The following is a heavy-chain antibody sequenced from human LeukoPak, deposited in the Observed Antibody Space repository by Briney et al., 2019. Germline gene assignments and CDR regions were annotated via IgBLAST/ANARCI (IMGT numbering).Heavy chain of an antibody. CDR1: GGSFSSYY. Sequence: ASETLSLTCAVYGGSFSSYYWSWIRQPPGKGLEWIGYIYYSGSTNYNPSLKSRVTISVDTSKNQFSLKLSSVTAADTAVYYCARWGPGYDSSGYHNWFDPWGQGTLVTVSS. CDR2: IYYSGST. J-gene: IGHJ5*02. D-gene: IGHD3-22*01. V-gene: IGHV4-59*08. CDR3: ARWGPGYDSSGYHNWFDP.